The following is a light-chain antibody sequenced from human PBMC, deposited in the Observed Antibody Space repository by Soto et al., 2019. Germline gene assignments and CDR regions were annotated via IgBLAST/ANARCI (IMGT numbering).Light chain of an antibody. CDR2: EGS. CDR3: CSFAVGSTLV. CDR1: SSDVGTYNL. Sequence: QSVLTQPASVSVSPGQSITISCTGTSSDVGTYNLVSWHQHHPGKAPKLIIYEGSKRPSGVSNRFSGSKSGNTASLTISGLQAEDEADYYCCSFAVGSTLVFGGGTKVTVL. V-gene: IGLV2-23*01. J-gene: IGLJ2*01.